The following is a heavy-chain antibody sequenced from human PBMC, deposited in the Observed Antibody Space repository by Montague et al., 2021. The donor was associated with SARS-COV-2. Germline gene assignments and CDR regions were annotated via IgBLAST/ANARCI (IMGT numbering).Heavy chain of an antibody. D-gene: IGHD2-15*01. Sequence: SETLSLTCAVDGGSFTGYSWNWIRQPPGKGLEWIGEVKHPGGTNYNPSPKSRVTISIDMSKNQFSLNLESVTAADTAVYYCARSVSSSWHRSEYWGQGTLVTVSS. J-gene: IGHJ4*02. CDR3: ARSVSSSWHRSEY. CDR2: VKHPGGT. V-gene: IGHV4-34*01. CDR1: GGSFTGYS.